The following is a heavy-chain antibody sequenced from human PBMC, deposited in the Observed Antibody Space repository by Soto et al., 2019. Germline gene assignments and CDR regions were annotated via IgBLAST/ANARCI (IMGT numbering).Heavy chain of an antibody. D-gene: IGHD6-13*01. CDR2: IIPILGIA. Sequence: QVQLVQSGAEVKKPGSSVKVSCKASGGTFSSYTISWVRQAPGQGLEWMGRIIPILGIANYAQKFQGRVTSTADKSTSTAYMELRSLRSEDTAVYYCARSGPGIAAAGHSGPNWFDPWGQGTLVTVSS. CDR1: GGTFSSYT. CDR3: ARSGPGIAAAGHSGPNWFDP. V-gene: IGHV1-69*02. J-gene: IGHJ5*02.